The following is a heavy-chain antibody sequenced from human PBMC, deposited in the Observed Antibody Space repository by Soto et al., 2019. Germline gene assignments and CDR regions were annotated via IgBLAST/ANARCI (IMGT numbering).Heavy chain of an antibody. V-gene: IGHV1-18*01. CDR1: GYIMTTYG. D-gene: IGHD1-1*01. CDR3: ARGTYFDY. Sequence: QVQLVQSGTEVKKPGDSLNVSCKASGYIMTTYGVSWVRQAPGQGLEWVGWISAYNDHTNYAQKFQGRVTMTTDTSTSTAYMELRSLRSDDTAVYYCARGTYFDYWGQGTLVTVSS. J-gene: IGHJ4*02. CDR2: ISAYNDHT.